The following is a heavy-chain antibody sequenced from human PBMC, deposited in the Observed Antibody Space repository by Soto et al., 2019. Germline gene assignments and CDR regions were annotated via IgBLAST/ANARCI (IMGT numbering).Heavy chain of an antibody. CDR2: ISSNGGST. Sequence: GGSLRLSCSASGFTFSSYAMHWVRQAPGKGLEYVSAISSNGGSTYYADSVKGRFTISRDNSKNTLYLQMSSLRAEDTAVYYCVMDPVNEYSSSSLFDYWGQGTLVTVSS. CDR1: GFTFSSYA. D-gene: IGHD6-6*01. J-gene: IGHJ4*02. CDR3: VMDPVNEYSSSSLFDY. V-gene: IGHV3-64D*08.